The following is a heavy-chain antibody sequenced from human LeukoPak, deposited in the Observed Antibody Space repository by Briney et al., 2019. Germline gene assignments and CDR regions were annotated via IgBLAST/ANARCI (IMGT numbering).Heavy chain of an antibody. J-gene: IGHJ2*01. Sequence: GGSLRLSCAASGFTFSTKWMSWVRQAPGKGLEWVATINQDGSDQYYVDSVKGRFTISRDNAKNSLDLQMNSLRAEDTAVYYCARGRGWYFDLWGRGTLVTVPS. CDR3: ARGRGWYFDL. V-gene: IGHV3-7*02. D-gene: IGHD3-10*01. CDR1: GFTFSTKW. CDR2: INQDGSDQ.